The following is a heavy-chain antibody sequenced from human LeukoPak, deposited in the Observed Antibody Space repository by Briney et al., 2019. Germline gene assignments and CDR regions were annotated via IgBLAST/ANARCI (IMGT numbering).Heavy chain of an antibody. J-gene: IGHJ6*02. CDR1: GFTFSSYA. D-gene: IGHD3-16*01. V-gene: IGHV3-7*03. CDR3: ARGGGLDA. Sequence: PGGSLRLSCAASGFTFSSYAMHWVRQAPGKGLEWVASINHNGNVNYYVDSVKGRFTISRDNAKNSLYLQMSNLRAEDTAVYFCARGGGLDAWGQGATVTVSS. CDR2: INHNGNVN.